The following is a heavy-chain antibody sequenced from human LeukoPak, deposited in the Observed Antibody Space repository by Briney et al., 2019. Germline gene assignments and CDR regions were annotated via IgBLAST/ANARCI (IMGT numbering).Heavy chain of an antibody. D-gene: IGHD2-2*01. CDR2: IYYSGST. Sequence: PSEILSLTCTVSGGSISSGGYYWSWIRQHPGKGLEWIGYIYYSGSTYYNPSLKSRVTISVDTSKNQFSLKLSSVTAADTAVYYCARAVPYCSSTSCYRRFDYWGQGTLVTVSS. CDR3: ARAVPYCSSTSCYRRFDY. CDR1: GGSISSGGYY. V-gene: IGHV4-31*03. J-gene: IGHJ4*02.